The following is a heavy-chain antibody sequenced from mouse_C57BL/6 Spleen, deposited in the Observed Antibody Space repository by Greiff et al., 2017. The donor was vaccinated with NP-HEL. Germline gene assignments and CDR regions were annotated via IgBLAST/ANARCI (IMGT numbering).Heavy chain of an antibody. CDR3: ARGYDDGYYEGYFDV. Sequence: QVQLQQPGAELVRPGSSVKLSCKASGYTFTSYWMHWVKQRPIQGLEWIGNIDPSDSETHSNQKFKDKATLTVDKSSSTAYMQLSSLTSEDSAVYYCARGYDDGYYEGYFDVWGTGTTVTVSS. D-gene: IGHD2-3*01. V-gene: IGHV1-52*01. CDR2: IDPSDSET. J-gene: IGHJ1*03. CDR1: GYTFTSYW.